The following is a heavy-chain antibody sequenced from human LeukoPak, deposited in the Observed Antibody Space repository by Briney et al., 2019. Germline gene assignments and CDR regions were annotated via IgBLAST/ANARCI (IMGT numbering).Heavy chain of an antibody. V-gene: IGHV3-7*01. CDR2: IKQDGSEK. D-gene: IGHD3-16*01. CDR3: ARVGDGWVYYYYMDV. J-gene: IGHJ6*03. CDR1: GFTFSSYW. Sequence: PGWSLTLSCAASGFTFSSYWMSWVRQAPGRGREGVANIKQDGSEKYYVDSVKGRFTISRDNAKNSLSLQMNSLRAEDTAVYYCARVGDGWVYYYYMDVWGKGTTVTVSS.